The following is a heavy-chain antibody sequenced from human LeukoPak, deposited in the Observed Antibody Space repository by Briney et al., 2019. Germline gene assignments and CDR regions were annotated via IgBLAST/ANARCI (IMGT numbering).Heavy chain of an antibody. CDR3: ARVLSGRGSPYDYYYYMDV. CDR2: ITSGSSYI. V-gene: IGHV3-21*04. D-gene: IGHD3-10*01. J-gene: IGHJ6*03. Sequence: GGSLRLSCAASGFTFSSYNMNWVRQAPGQGLEWVSSITSGSSYIYYADSVKGRFTISRDNAKSSLYLQMNSLRAEDTAVYYCARVLSGRGSPYDYYYYMDVWGKGTTVTISS. CDR1: GFTFSSYN.